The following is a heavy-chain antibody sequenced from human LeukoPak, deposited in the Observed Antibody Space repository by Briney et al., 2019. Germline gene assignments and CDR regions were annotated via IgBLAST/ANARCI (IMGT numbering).Heavy chain of an antibody. J-gene: IGHJ4*02. CDR1: GFTFSSYA. V-gene: IGHV3-30*04. CDR2: ISYDGSNK. D-gene: IGHD2-2*01. CDR3: ARDLMPYTATLGY. Sequence: GGSLRLSCAASGFTFSSYAMHWVRQAPGKGLEWVAVISYDGSNKYYADSVKGRFTISRDNSKNTLYLQMNSLRAEDTAVHYCARDLMPYTATLGYWGQGTLVTVSS.